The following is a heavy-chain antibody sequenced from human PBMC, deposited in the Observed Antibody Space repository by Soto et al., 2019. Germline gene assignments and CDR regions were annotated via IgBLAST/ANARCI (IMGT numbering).Heavy chain of an antibody. J-gene: IGHJ5*01. CDR2: INHVGIT. CDR3: ARAHDCWHVRQQRIDS. Sequence: SETLSLTCAVSGGSFRGFYWTWIRQSPGKRLEWLGDINHVGITNYNPSLKSRVSIPVDTSKSQFSLKLSSVTAADTAVYYCARAHDCWHVRQQRIDSWGQGTTVTVSS. D-gene: IGHD2-21*01. V-gene: IGHV4-34*01. CDR1: GGSFRGFY.